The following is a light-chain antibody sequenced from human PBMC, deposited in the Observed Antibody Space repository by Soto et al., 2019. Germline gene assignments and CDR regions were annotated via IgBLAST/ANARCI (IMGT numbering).Light chain of an antibody. V-gene: IGKV1-9*01. J-gene: IGKJ1*01. CDR2: EES. CDR1: QAITNN. Sequence: IHLTQSPSSLSASVGDRVTITCRASQAITNNLAWYQQKPGNPPRLLIYEESTLHSGVPSRFSGSGSGTEFILTINNLQPEDFASYFCLQVYSFPRTFGLGTKVDIK. CDR3: LQVYSFPRT.